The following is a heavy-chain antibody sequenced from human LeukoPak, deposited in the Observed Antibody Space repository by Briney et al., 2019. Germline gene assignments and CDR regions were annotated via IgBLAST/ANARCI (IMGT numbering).Heavy chain of an antibody. J-gene: IGHJ6*02. D-gene: IGHD2-2*03. Sequence: SETLSLTCAVSGGSISSGGYSWSWIRQPPGKGLEWIGYIYHSGSTYYNPSLKSRVTISVDTSKNQFSLKLSSVTAADTAVYYCARLSLDIVVAPAAPGRSYNYYYGMDVWGQGTTVTVSS. V-gene: IGHV4-30-2*01. CDR2: IYHSGST. CDR1: GGSISSGGYS. CDR3: ARLSLDIVVAPAAPGRSYNYYYGMDV.